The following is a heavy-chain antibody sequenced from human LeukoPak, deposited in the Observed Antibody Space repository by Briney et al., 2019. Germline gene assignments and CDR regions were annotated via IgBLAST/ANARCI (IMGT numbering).Heavy chain of an antibody. J-gene: IGHJ4*02. CDR2: ITGGGGST. D-gene: IGHD3-22*01. Sequence: GGSLRLSCAASEFTFSSYSMSWVRQAPGKGLEWVSSITGGGGSTYFADSVKDRFTISRDNSRNTLYLQLNSLRAEDTAVYYCAKSPYSDASGYNREYYFDCWGQGTLVTVSS. V-gene: IGHV3-23*01. CDR3: AKSPYSDASGYNREYYFDC. CDR1: EFTFSSYS.